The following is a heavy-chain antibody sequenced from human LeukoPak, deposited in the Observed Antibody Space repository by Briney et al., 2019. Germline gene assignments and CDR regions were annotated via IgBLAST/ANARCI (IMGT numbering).Heavy chain of an antibody. J-gene: IGHJ4*02. D-gene: IGHD5-18*01. Sequence: GGSLRLSCAASGFIFSSYSMNWVRQAPGKGLEWVSSITSSSSYIYYADSVKGRFTISRDNAKNSLYLQMNSLRAEDTAVYYCARDLSGVAGYTYGRGIDYWGQGTLVTVSS. CDR1: GFIFSSYS. V-gene: IGHV3-21*01. CDR3: ARDLSGVAGYTYGRGIDY. CDR2: ITSSSSYI.